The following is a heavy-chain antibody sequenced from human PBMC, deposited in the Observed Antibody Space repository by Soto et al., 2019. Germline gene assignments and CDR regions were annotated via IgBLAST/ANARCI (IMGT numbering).Heavy chain of an antibody. J-gene: IGHJ6*02. D-gene: IGHD6-19*01. CDR2: IKSKTDGGTT. CDR3: TSQLAIGWFPDYYSCMVV. Sequence: PGEALKISCAASGFTFSHAWMSWGRQAPGKGLEWVGRIKSKTDGGTTDYAAPVKGRFTISRDDSKNTLYLQMNSLKTEDTAVYYCTSQLAIGWFPDYYSCMVVWGQGTTVTVS. CDR1: GFTFSHAW. V-gene: IGHV3-15*01.